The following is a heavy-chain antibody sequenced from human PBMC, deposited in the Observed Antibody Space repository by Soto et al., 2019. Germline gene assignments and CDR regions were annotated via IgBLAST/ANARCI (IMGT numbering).Heavy chain of an antibody. CDR2: IIPIFGTA. D-gene: IGHD6-25*01. V-gene: IGHV1-69*13. J-gene: IGHJ6*02. Sequence: ASVKVSCKASGGTFSSYAISWVRQAPGQGLEWMGGIIPIFGTANYAQKFQGRVTITADESTSTAYMELSSLRSEDTAVYYCASCGESSYYYGMDVWGQGTTVTVSS. CDR1: GGTFSSYA. CDR3: ASCGESSYYYGMDV.